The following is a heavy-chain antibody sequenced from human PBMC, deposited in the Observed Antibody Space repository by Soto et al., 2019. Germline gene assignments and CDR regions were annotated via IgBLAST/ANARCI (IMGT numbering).Heavy chain of an antibody. CDR3: ARDHFNLRDGIYY. CDR1: GGTFSSYT. D-gene: IGHD3-16*01. J-gene: IGHJ4*02. CDR2: IIPILGIA. Sequence: SVKVSCKASGGTFSSYTISWVRQAPGQGLEWMGRIIPILGIANYAQKFQGRVTITADKSTSTAYMELSSLRSEDTAVYYCARDHFNLRDGIYYWGQGTLVTVSS. V-gene: IGHV1-69*04.